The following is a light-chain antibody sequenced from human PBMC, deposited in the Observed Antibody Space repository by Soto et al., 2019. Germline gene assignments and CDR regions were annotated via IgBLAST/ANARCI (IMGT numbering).Light chain of an antibody. J-gene: IGKJ2*02. CDR3: QQHDRLPST. CDR1: QSVNST. Sequence: EVVLTQSPDTLSLSPGETATLSCRASQSVNSTVAWYQQTAGQAPRLLIYDAYTRATGVGARFTGSGSATDFSLTITSLEPEDFAVYYGQQHDRLPSTFGPGTKVEIK. CDR2: DAY. V-gene: IGKV3-11*01.